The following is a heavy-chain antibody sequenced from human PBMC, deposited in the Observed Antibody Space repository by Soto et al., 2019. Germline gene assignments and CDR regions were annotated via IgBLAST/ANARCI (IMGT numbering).Heavy chain of an antibody. CDR3: ARGHRSSGKIFDS. CDR1: GFTFSNAW. D-gene: IGHD3-22*01. J-gene: IGHJ4*02. CDR2: IKSKSAGGTT. Sequence: EVQLVESGGGLVKPGGSVRLSCAASGFTFSNAWMSWVRQTPGKGLEWVGRIKSKSAGGTTEYDAPVIDRFTISRDDSKNTLYLQMNSLKIEDTAVYYCARGHRSSGKIFDSWGQGTLVTVSS. V-gene: IGHV3-15*01.